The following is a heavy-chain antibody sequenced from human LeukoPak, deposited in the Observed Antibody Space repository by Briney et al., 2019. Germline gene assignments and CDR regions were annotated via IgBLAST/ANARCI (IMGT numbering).Heavy chain of an antibody. D-gene: IGHD6-19*01. V-gene: IGHV4-34*01. CDR3: ARPFLRFSSGWHFDY. CDR1: SGSFSGYY. Sequence: TSETLSLTCAVYSGSFSGYYWSWIRQPPGKGLEWIGEINHSGNTNYNPSLKSRVTISIDTSKNQFSLKLSSVTAADTAIYYCARPFLRFSSGWHFDYWGQGILVTVSS. J-gene: IGHJ4*02. CDR2: INHSGNT.